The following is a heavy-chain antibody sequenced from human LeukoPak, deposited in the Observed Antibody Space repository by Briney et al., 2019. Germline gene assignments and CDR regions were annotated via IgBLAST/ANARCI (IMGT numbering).Heavy chain of an antibody. J-gene: IGHJ3*01. Sequence: GGSLRLSCAASGFTFSGSAMTWVRQAPGKGLEWVAVIWPDGSNKYYADSVKGRFTISRDNSKNTLWLQMNSLRVEDTAVYYCASAAGAFDFWGQGTMVTVSS. D-gene: IGHD6-13*01. CDR2: IWPDGSNK. CDR1: GFTFSGSA. V-gene: IGHV3-33*08. CDR3: ASAAGAFDF.